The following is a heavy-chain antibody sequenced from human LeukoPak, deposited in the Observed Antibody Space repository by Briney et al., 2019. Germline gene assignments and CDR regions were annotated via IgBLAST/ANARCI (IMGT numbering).Heavy chain of an antibody. D-gene: IGHD3-10*01. Sequence: KPSETLSLTCTVSGDSISSSSYYWGWIRQPPGKGLEWIGSFFYSGSTYYNPSLKSRLTISVDTSKNQFSLRLSSVPATDTAVYYCARRTYYYASGSYSPPRYWGQGTLVTVSS. V-gene: IGHV4-39*07. CDR2: FFYSGST. CDR1: GDSISSSSYY. J-gene: IGHJ4*02. CDR3: ARRTYYYASGSYSPPRY.